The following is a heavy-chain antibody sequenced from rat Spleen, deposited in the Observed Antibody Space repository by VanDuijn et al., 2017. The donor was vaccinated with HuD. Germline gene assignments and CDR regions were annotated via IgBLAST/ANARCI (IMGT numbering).Heavy chain of an antibody. CDR2: VNSAGST. CDR3: ERAFATLGPLSFRGYYVMDA. J-gene: IGHJ4*01. Sequence: EVQLQESGPGLVKPSQSLSLTCSVTGYSITSNYWGWIRKFPGNKLEWMGYVNSAGSTTYNPSLKSRISITRDTSKNQFFLQLNSVTTEDTATYYCERAFATLGPLSFRGYYVMDAWGQGTSVTVSS. V-gene: IGHV3-3*01. CDR1: GYSITSNY. D-gene: IGHD4-6*01.